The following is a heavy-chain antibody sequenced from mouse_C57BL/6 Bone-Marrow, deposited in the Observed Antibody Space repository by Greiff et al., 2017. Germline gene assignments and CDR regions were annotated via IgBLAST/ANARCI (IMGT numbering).Heavy chain of an antibody. CDR2: ISHLAYSI. D-gene: IGHD6-1*01. CDR3: ARHGSLCDY. J-gene: IGHJ3*01. V-gene: IGHV5-15*01. Sequence: EVKLVESGGGLVQPGGSLKLSCAASGFTFSDYGMAWVRQAPRKGPEWVAFISHLAYSIYFADTVTGRFTISRENATNTLYLEMSSLRSEDTAMYYCARHGSLCDYWGQGTLVTVSA. CDR1: GFTFSDYG.